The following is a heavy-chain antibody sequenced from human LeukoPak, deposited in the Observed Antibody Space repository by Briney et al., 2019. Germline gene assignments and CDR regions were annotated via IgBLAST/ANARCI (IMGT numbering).Heavy chain of an antibody. CDR1: GFTVSTYW. CDR2: ISGDGGST. CDR3: AKDILGRGTIWSVYYYGMDV. D-gene: IGHD1-1*01. V-gene: IGHV3-43*02. Sequence: GGSLRLSCAVPGFTVSTYWMDWVRQAPGKGLEWVSLISGDGGSTYYADSVRGRFTISRDNSKNSLYLQMNSLGTEDTALYYCAKDILGRGTIWSVYYYGMDVWGQGTTVTVSS. J-gene: IGHJ6*02.